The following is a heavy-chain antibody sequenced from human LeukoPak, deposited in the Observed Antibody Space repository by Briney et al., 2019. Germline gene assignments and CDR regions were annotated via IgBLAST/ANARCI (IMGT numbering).Heavy chain of an antibody. D-gene: IGHD6-13*01. CDR1: GGSISSSY. Sequence: PSETLSLTCTVSGGSISSSYWSWIRQPAGKGLEWIGRIYPSGSANYNPSLESRVTMSVDTSENQFYLKVNSVTAADMAVYYCARGIAAAYSWFDPWGQGTLVTVSS. CDR2: IYPSGSA. J-gene: IGHJ5*02. V-gene: IGHV4-4*07. CDR3: ARGIAAAYSWFDP.